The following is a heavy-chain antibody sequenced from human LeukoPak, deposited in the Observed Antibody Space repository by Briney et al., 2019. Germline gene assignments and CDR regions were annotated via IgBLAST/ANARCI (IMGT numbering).Heavy chain of an antibody. D-gene: IGHD3-3*01. CDR2: ISSSGSTI. V-gene: IGHV3-11*01. CDR1: GFTFSDYY. J-gene: IGHJ4*02. Sequence: GGSLRLSCAASGFTFSDYYTSWIRQAPGKGLEWVSYISSSGSTIYYADSVKGRFTISRDNAKNSLYLQMNSLRAEDTAVYYCARDLYRDYDFWSGYRSAGYWGQGTLVTVSS. CDR3: ARDLYRDYDFWSGYRSAGY.